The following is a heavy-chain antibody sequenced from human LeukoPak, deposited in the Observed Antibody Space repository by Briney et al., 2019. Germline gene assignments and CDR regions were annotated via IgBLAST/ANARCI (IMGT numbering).Heavy chain of an antibody. CDR1: GYTFTGYY. J-gene: IGHJ4*02. CDR2: INPNSGGT. D-gene: IGHD3-22*01. Sequence: ASVKVSCKASGYTFTGYYMHWVRQAPGQGLEWMGWINPNSGGTNYARKFQGRVTMTRDTSISTAYMELSRLRSDDTAVYYCARDFNYYDSSGPDYWGQGTLVTVSS. V-gene: IGHV1-2*02. CDR3: ARDFNYYDSSGPDY.